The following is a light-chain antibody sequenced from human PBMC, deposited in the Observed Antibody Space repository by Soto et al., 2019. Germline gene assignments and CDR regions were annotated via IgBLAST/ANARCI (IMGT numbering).Light chain of an antibody. V-gene: IGKV3-15*01. J-gene: IGKJ1*01. CDR2: GAS. CDR1: ETLATN. Sequence: EVVMTQSPATLSVSPGERATLSCRASETLATNLAWYQQKPGQAPRLLISGASTRAAGISDRFRGSGSGTEFTVTISSLRSEDSAIYYCQQYFEWPPMTFGQGTKVYIK. CDR3: QQYFEWPPMT.